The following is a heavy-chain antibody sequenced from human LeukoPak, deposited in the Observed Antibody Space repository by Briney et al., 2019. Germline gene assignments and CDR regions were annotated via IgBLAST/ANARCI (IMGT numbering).Heavy chain of an antibody. D-gene: IGHD4-17*01. CDR2: IYHSGSI. V-gene: IGHV4-39*01. CDR1: GDSLGSGMYY. J-gene: IGHJ4*02. Sequence: SETLSLTCTVSGDSLGSGMYYWGWIRQAPGKGLTWIGSIYHSGSIFYNASFESRVAMSVDPSNNQFSLRLTSVTAADTAVYYCARLCQVTTRAKFEHWGQGILVTVSS. CDR3: ARLCQVTTRAKFEH.